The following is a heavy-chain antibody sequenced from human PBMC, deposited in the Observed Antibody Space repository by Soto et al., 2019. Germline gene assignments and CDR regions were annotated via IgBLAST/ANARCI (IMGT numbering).Heavy chain of an antibody. CDR1: GYMFTGNY. CDR3: AGTFEYSSPNWFDP. D-gene: IGHD6-6*01. V-gene: IGHV1-2*02. Sequence: ASVKVSCKASGYMFTGNYIHWVRQAPGQGLEYMGWINPNSGATNYAQKFQGRVTMTWDTSISTAYVELSRLRSDDTAVYYCAGTFEYSSPNWFDPWGQGTLVTVSS. CDR2: INPNSGAT. J-gene: IGHJ5*02.